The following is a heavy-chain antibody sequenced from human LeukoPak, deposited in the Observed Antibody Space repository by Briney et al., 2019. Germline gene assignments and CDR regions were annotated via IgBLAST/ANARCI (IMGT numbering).Heavy chain of an antibody. CDR3: ARLDGHNHLLDY. CDR2: IYYSGST. V-gene: IGHV4-59*12. J-gene: IGHJ4*02. D-gene: IGHD5-24*01. CDR1: GGSITSYY. Sequence: SETPSLTCTVSGGSITSYYWSWIRQPPGEGTEWIGYIYYSGSTKYKSSLKSRVTISVDTSKNQFSLKLSSVTAADTAVYYCARLDGHNHLLDYWGQGTLVTVSS.